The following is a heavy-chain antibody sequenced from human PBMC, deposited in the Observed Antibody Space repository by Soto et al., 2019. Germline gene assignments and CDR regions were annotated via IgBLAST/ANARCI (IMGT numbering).Heavy chain of an antibody. CDR3: ATVGTGSYNWFDP. Sequence: DVKLVESGGGLVQPGGSLRLSCAASGFTFTGNWMHWVRQGPGKGLVWVARINRDGTATTYADSVTGRFTISRDNSKNTLYLQMNSLGAEDTAVYYCATVGTGSYNWFDPWGQGTMVTVSS. V-gene: IGHV3-74*01. CDR2: INRDGTAT. J-gene: IGHJ5*02. CDR1: GFTFTGNW. D-gene: IGHD1-26*01.